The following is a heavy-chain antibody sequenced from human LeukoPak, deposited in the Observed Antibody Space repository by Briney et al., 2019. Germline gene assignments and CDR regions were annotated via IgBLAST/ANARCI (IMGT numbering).Heavy chain of an antibody. CDR2: INHSGST. V-gene: IGHV4-34*01. J-gene: IGHJ5*02. Sequence: PSETLSLTCAVYGGSFSGYYWSWIRQPPGKGLEWIGEINHSGSTNYNPSPKSRVTISVDTSKNQFSLKLSSVTAADTAVYYCARVVWNYVFSGRWFDPWGQGTLVTVSS. CDR3: ARVVWNYVFSGRWFDP. CDR1: GGSFSGYY. D-gene: IGHD1-7*01.